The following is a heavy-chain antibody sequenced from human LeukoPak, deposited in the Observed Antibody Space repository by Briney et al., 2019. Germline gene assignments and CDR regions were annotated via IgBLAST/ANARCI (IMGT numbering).Heavy chain of an antibody. D-gene: IGHD5-12*01. CDR1: GGSFSGYY. CDR2: IYHSGST. Sequence: SETLSLTCAVYGGSFSGYYWSWIRQPPGKGLEWIGEIYHSGSTNYNPSLKSRVTISVDTSKNQFSLKLSSVTAADTAVYYCARSSGYSRAFDIWGQGTMVTVSS. CDR3: ARSSGYSRAFDI. J-gene: IGHJ3*02. V-gene: IGHV4-34*01.